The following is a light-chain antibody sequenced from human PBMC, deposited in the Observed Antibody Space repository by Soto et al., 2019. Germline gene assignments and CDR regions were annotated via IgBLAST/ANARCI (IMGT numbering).Light chain of an antibody. CDR2: AAS. Sequence: EIVLTQSPGTLSLSPGERATVSCRASQSVGISYLAWYQQRPGQAPRLLIYAASTRATGIPDRFSGSGSGTDFSLTISRLEPEDFAVYYCQQYVNSPTFGQGIRLEIK. CDR3: QQYVNSPT. J-gene: IGKJ5*01. CDR1: QSVGISY. V-gene: IGKV3-20*01.